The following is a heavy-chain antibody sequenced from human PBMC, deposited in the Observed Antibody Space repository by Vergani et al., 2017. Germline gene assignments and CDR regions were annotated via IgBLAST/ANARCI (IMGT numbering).Heavy chain of an antibody. CDR3: ARFKRGYSYGYVYYYGMDV. J-gene: IGHJ6*02. V-gene: IGHV4-38-2*01. CDR1: GYSITSGYY. Sequence: QVQLLESGPGLLKPSETLSLTCSVSGYSITSGYYWGWIRQPPGRGLEWIGSIYHTGSAYYNPSLKSRVTVSVDTSMNQVSLKLSSVTAADTAVYYCARFKRGYSYGYVYYYGMDVWGQGTTVTVSS. D-gene: IGHD5-18*01. CDR2: IYHTGSA.